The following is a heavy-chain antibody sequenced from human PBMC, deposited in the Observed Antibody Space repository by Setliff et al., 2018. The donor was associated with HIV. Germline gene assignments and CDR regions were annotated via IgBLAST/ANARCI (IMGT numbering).Heavy chain of an antibody. CDR2: MNPNSGNT. J-gene: IGHJ4*02. V-gene: IGHV1-8*03. Sequence: ASVKVSCKSSGYTFTSYGISWVRQAPGQGLEWMGWMNPNSGNTGYAQKFQGRVTITRNTSTSTAYMELSSLRSEDKAVYFCARVMLAGYSSGPNGYWGQGTLVTVSS. CDR1: GYTFTSYG. CDR3: ARVMLAGYSSGPNGY. D-gene: IGHD6-19*01.